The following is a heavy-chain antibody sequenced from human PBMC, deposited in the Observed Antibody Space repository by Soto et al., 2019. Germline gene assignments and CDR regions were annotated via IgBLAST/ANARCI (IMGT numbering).Heavy chain of an antibody. J-gene: IGHJ4*02. CDR1: GFTFSSYS. CDR3: AREVSKYSGYDFDY. CDR2: ISSSSSYI. V-gene: IGHV3-21*01. Sequence: EVQLVESGGGLVKPGGSLRLSCAASGFTFSSYSMNWVRQAPGKGLEWVSSISSSSSYIYYADSVKGRFTISRANAKNSLYLQMNSLRAEDTAVYYCAREVSKYSGYDFDYWGQGTLVTVSS. D-gene: IGHD5-12*01.